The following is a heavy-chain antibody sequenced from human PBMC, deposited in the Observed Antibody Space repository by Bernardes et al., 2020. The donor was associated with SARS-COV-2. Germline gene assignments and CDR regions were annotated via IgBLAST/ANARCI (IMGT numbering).Heavy chain of an antibody. D-gene: IGHD4-17*01. CDR3: AREIRFLIGYYYYGMDV. J-gene: IGHJ6*02. CDR2: IYSSGST. CDR1: GGSISGYY. V-gene: IGHV4-59*12. Sequence: SETLSLTCTVSGGSISGYYWSWIRQPPGKGLEWIGSIYSSGSTNYKSSLKSRVTMSIATSKNQFSLKLNSVSAADTAVYYCAREIRFLIGYYYYGMDVWGQGTTVTVSS.